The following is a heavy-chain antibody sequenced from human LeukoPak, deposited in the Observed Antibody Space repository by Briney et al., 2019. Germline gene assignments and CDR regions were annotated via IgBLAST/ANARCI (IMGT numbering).Heavy chain of an antibody. CDR1: GYSFTSYW. V-gene: IGHV5-51*01. D-gene: IGHD2-21*02. J-gene: IGHJ5*02. CDR3: ARAAYCGGDCYLGNWFDP. Sequence: GESLKISCKGSGYSFTSYWIGWVRQMPGKGLEWMGIIYPGDSDTRYSPSFQGQVTISADKSISTAYLQWSSLKASDTAMYYCARAAYCGGDCYLGNWFDPWGQGTLVTVSS. CDR2: IYPGDSDT.